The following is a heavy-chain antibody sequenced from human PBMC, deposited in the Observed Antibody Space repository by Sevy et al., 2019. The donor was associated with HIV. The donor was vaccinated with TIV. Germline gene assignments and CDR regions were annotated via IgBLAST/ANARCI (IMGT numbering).Heavy chain of an antibody. CDR3: ATPNNSGSYYYGMDV. Sequence: ASVKVSCKVSGYTLTELSMHWVRQAPGKGLEWMGGFDPEDGETIYVQKFQGRVTMTEDTSTDTAYMELSSLRSEDTAVYYCATPNNSGSYYYGMDVWGQGTTVTVSS. D-gene: IGHD1-26*01. CDR1: GYTLTELS. J-gene: IGHJ6*02. V-gene: IGHV1-24*01. CDR2: FDPEDGET.